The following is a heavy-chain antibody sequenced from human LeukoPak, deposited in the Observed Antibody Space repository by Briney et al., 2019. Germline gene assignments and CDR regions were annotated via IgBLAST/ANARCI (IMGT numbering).Heavy chain of an antibody. J-gene: IGHJ6*04. Sequence: GGSLRLSCAASVFTVNSNYMSGVRQSPGRGREWVSGIYSCGSTYCPDSVKGRFTISRDNSKNTLYLQMKGLSADDTAVYYCARARFIWFGDHYGMDVWGKGTTVTVSS. CDR2: IYSCGST. D-gene: IGHD3-10*01. CDR1: VFTVNSNY. V-gene: IGHV3-53*01. CDR3: ARARFIWFGDHYGMDV.